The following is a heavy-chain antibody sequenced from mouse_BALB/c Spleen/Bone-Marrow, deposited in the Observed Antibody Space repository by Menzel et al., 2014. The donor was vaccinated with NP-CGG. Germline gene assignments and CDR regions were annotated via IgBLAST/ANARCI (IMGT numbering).Heavy chain of an antibody. D-gene: IGHD2-4*01. CDR3: ARRGLYYDYDAWFAY. CDR2: IDPANGNT. V-gene: IGHV14-3*02. Sequence: LVESGAELVKPGASVKLSCTASGFNIKDTYMHWVKQRPEQGLEWIGRIDPANGNTKYDPKFQGKATITADTSSNTAYLQLSSLTSEGTAVYYCARRGLYYDYDAWFAYWGQGTLVTVSA. CDR1: GFNIKDTY. J-gene: IGHJ3*01.